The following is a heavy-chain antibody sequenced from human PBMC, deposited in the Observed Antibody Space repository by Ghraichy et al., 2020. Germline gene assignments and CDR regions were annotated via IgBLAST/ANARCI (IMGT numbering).Heavy chain of an antibody. CDR3: ARRWEWLCFDY. V-gene: IGHV4-39*01. J-gene: IGHJ4*02. CDR1: GGSISSSSYY. D-gene: IGHD3-3*01. CDR2: IYYSGST. Sequence: SETLSLTCTVSGGSISSSSYYWGWIRQPPGKGLEWIGSIYYSGSTYYNPSLKSRVTISVDTSKNQFSLKLSSVTAADTAVYYCARRWEWLCFDYWGQGTLVTVSS.